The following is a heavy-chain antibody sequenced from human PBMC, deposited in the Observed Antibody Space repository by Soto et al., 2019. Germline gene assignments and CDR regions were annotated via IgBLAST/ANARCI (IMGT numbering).Heavy chain of an antibody. D-gene: IGHD3-16*01. CDR2: IWHDGNNK. CDR3: AREGGDAVFFMDD. V-gene: IGHV3-33*01. J-gene: IGHJ6*02. CDR1: GFSFSSYG. Sequence: QVQLVESGGGVVQPGTSLRLSCAASGFSFSSYGMHWVRQARAKGLEWVTVIWHDGNNKYYADSVKGRFTISRDNSKNTLYLKMNSLRAEDSAVYYCAREGGDAVFFMDDWGQGTKVSVSS.